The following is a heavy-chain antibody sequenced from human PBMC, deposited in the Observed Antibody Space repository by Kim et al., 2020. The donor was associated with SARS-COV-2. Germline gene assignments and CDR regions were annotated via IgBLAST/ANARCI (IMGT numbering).Heavy chain of an antibody. Sequence: GPLTIPRDNSKNTLYLQMNSLRAEDTAVYYCARDAYDYGGYYYYYYGMDVWGQGTTVTVSS. D-gene: IGHD4-17*01. J-gene: IGHJ6*02. V-gene: IGHV3-53*01. CDR3: ARDAYDYGGYYYYYYGMDV.